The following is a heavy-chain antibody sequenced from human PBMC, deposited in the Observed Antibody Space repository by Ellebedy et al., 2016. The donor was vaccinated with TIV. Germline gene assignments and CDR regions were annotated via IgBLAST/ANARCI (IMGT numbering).Heavy chain of an antibody. J-gene: IGHJ4*02. CDR1: GFTFSSYA. V-gene: IGHV3-30-3*01. CDR3: AREYSYGYFYFDY. D-gene: IGHD5-18*01. Sequence: GESLKISXAASGFTFSSYAMHWVRQAPGKGLEWVAVISYDGSNKYYADSVKGRFTISRDNSKNTLYLQMNSLRAEDTAVYYCAREYSYGYFYFDYWGQGTLVTVSS. CDR2: ISYDGSNK.